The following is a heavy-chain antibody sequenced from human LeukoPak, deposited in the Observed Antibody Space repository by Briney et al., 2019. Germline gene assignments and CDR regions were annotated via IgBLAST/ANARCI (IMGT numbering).Heavy chain of an antibody. Sequence: SQTLSLTCTVSGGSISSGDYYWSWIRQPPGKGLEWIGYIYYSGSTYYNPSLKSRVTISVDTSKNQFSLKLSSVTAADTAVYYWARGTKYYDFWRGYPCFDYWGQGTLVTVSS. J-gene: IGHJ4*02. D-gene: IGHD3-3*01. V-gene: IGHV4-30-4*08. CDR2: IYYSGST. CDR1: GGSISSGDYY. CDR3: ARGTKYYDFWRGYPCFDY.